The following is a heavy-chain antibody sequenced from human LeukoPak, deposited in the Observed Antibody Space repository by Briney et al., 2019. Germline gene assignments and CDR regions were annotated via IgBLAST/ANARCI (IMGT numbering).Heavy chain of an antibody. V-gene: IGHV6-1*01. CDR3: ARELRQQLSRTGWFDP. CDR2: TYYRSKWYN. Sequence: SQTLSLTCAISGDSVSSNSAAWNWIRQSPSRGLEWLGRTYYRSKWYNDYAVSVKSRITINPDTSKNQFSLQLNSVTPEDTAVYYCARELRQQLSRTGWFDPWGQGTLVTVSS. J-gene: IGHJ5*02. D-gene: IGHD6-13*01. CDR1: GDSVSSNSAA.